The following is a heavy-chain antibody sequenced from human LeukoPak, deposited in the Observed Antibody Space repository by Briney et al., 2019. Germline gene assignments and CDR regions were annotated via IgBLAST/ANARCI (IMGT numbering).Heavy chain of an antibody. CDR1: GGSVSSAGYY. V-gene: IGHV4-61*03. CDR3: AREPAYYYDSSGYDTDY. D-gene: IGHD3-22*01. Sequence: SETLSLTCPVSGGSVSSAGYYWSWIRPPPGKGLEWIGYIYYSGSTNYNPSLRSRVTISVDTSKKHFSLKLNSVTTADTAVYYCAREPAYYYDSSGYDTDYWGQGTLVTVSS. J-gene: IGHJ4*02. CDR2: IYYSGST.